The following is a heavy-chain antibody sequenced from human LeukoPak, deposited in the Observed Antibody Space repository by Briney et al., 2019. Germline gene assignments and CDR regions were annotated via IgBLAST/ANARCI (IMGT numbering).Heavy chain of an antibody. CDR2: IYSVGST. J-gene: IGHJ6*02. CDR1: GFTVSSNY. CDR3: ARDGRRDFYYGMDV. V-gene: IGHV3-66*01. Sequence: TGGSLRLSCAASGFTVSSNYMSWVRQAPGKGLEWVSVIYSVGSTYYADSVKGRFTISRDNSKKTLYLQMTSLRAEDTAVYYCARDGRRDFYYGMDVWGQGTTVTVSS. D-gene: IGHD3/OR15-3a*01.